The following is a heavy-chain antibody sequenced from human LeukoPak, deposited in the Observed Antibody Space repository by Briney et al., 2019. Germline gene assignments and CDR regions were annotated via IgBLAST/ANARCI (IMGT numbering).Heavy chain of an antibody. V-gene: IGHV1-69*13. CDR1: GGTFSSYA. J-gene: IGHJ6*02. D-gene: IGHD5-18*01. CDR2: IIPIFGTA. CDR3: ASIGRGYVLPADSLKYYYGMDV. Sequence: SVKVSCKASGGTFSSYAISWVGQAPGQGLEWMGGIIPIFGTANYAQRFQVRVTITADESTSTAYMELSSLRSEDTAVYYCASIGRGYVLPADSLKYYYGMDVWGQGTTVTVSS.